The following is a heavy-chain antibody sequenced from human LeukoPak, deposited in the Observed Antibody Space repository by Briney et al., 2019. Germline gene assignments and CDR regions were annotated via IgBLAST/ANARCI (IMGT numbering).Heavy chain of an antibody. J-gene: IGHJ3*02. CDR2: IYPGDSDT. Sequence: GESLKISCKGSGYSFTTYWIGWVRQMPGKGLEWMGIIYPGDSDTRYSPSFQGQVTISADKSISTAYLQWSSLKASDTAMYYCARHGRMSTITGAFDIWGRGTMVTVSS. V-gene: IGHV5-51*01. CDR3: ARHGRMSTITGAFDI. D-gene: IGHD5-24*01. CDR1: GYSFTTYW.